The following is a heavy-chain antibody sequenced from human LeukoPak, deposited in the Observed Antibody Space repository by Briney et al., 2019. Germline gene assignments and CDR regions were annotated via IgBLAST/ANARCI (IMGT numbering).Heavy chain of an antibody. J-gene: IGHJ4*02. D-gene: IGHD3-10*01. CDR3: VRLAWFGELLRDY. CDR1: GGSFSGYY. CDR2: INHSGST. Sequence: SETLSLTCAVYGGSFSGYYWSWIRQPPGKGLEWIGEINHSGSTNYNPSLKSRVTISVDTSKNQFSLKLSSVTAADTAVYYCVRLAWFGELLRDYWGQGTLVTVSS. V-gene: IGHV4-34*01.